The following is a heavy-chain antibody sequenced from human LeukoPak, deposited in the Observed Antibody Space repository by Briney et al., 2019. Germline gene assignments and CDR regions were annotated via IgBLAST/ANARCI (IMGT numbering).Heavy chain of an antibody. CDR3: TSLTGLGTIFGVVIPDY. Sequence: GGSLRLSCTASGFTFGDYAMSWVRQAPGKGLEWVGFIRSKAYGGTTEYAASVKGRFTISRDDSKSIAYLQMNSLKTEDTAVYYCTSLTGLGTIFGVVIPDYWGQGTLVTVSS. CDR2: IRSKAYGGTT. V-gene: IGHV3-49*04. CDR1: GFTFGDYA. J-gene: IGHJ4*02. D-gene: IGHD3-3*01.